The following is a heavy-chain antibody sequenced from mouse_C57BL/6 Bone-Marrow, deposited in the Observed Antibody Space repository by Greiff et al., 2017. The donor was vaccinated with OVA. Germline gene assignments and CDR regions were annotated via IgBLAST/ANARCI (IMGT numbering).Heavy chain of an antibody. CDR3: ARDREGYPLMDY. Sequence: EVKLVESGGGLVKPGGSLKLSCAASGFTFSSYAMSWVRQTTEKRLEWVATISDGGSYTNYPDNVKGRFTISRDNAKNTLYLQMNHLKSEDTAMYYCARDREGYPLMDYWGQGTSVTVSS. D-gene: IGHD2-2*01. CDR2: ISDGGSYT. V-gene: IGHV5-4*01. J-gene: IGHJ4*01. CDR1: GFTFSSYA.